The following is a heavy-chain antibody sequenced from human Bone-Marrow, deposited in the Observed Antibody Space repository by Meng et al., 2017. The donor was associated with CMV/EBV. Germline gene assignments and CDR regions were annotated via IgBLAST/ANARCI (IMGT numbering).Heavy chain of an antibody. CDR3: ARAAITMIVHYGMDV. Sequence: ASVKVSCKASGYTFTSYYMHWVRQAPGQGLEWMGIINPSGGSTSYAQKFQGRVTMTRDTSTSTVYMELSSLRSEDTAVYYCARAAITMIVHYGMDVWGQRTTVTVSS. V-gene: IGHV1-46*01. CDR1: GYTFTSYY. D-gene: IGHD3-22*01. CDR2: INPSGGST. J-gene: IGHJ6*02.